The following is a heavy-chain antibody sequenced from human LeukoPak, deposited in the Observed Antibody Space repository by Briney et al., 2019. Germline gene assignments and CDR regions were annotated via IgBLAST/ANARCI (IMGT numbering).Heavy chain of an antibody. V-gene: IGHV3-23*01. CDR3: ARGGYGYNFFDY. J-gene: IGHJ4*02. Sequence: GGSLRLSCAASGFTFSNHGMNWVRQAPGKGLEWVSGISPSGDITYYADSVKGRFTISRDNAKNSLYLQMNSLRAEDTAVYYCARGGYGYNFFDYWGQGTLVTVSS. CDR2: ISPSGDIT. CDR1: GFTFSNHG. D-gene: IGHD5-24*01.